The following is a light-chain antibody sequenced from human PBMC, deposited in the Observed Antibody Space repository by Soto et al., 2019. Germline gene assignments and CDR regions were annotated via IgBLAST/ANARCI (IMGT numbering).Light chain of an antibody. CDR3: QQYNNWPFT. CDR1: QSISSN. J-gene: IGKJ3*01. Sequence: EIVMTQSPATLSVSPGERATLSCRASQSISSNLAWYQQKPGQAPRLLIYGASTRATGIPATFSGSGSGTEFTRTISSLQSEDFADYYCQQYNNWPFTFDPGTQVDIK. CDR2: GAS. V-gene: IGKV3-15*01.